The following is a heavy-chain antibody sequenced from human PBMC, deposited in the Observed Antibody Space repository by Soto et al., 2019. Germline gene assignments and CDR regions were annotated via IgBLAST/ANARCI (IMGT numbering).Heavy chain of an antibody. CDR1: GFTFSNYA. CDR3: AKVEPTVGLEY. Sequence: GGSLRLSCAASGFTFSNYAVTWVRQAPGKGLEWVSTISGSGGSTYYADSVKGRFTISRDNSKNTLFLQVNSLRAEDTAVYYCAKVEPTVGLEYWGQGTLVTVSS. V-gene: IGHV3-23*01. CDR2: ISGSGGST. J-gene: IGHJ4*02. D-gene: IGHD1-1*01.